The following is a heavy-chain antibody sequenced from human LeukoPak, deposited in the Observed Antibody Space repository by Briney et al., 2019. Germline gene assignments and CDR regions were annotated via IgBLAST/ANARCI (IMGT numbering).Heavy chain of an antibody. Sequence: PSGTLSLTCSVSGGSMIIYYWSWIRQPPGKGLEWIGYIYYDGTTYYKPSLKSRVTISLHTSRKQFSLKLSSVTAADTAVYFCTGSSGWFYFDFWAHGTLVTVSS. CDR3: TGSSGWFYFDF. D-gene: IGHD6-19*01. CDR2: IYYDGTT. J-gene: IGHJ4*01. CDR1: GGSMIIYY. V-gene: IGHV4-59*01.